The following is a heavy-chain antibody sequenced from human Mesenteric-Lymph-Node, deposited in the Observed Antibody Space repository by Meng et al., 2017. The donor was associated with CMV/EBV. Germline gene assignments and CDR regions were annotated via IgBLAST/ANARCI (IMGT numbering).Heavy chain of an antibody. J-gene: IGHJ5*02. CDR1: GFTFSGYW. Sequence: GESLKISCAASGFTFSGYWMHWVRQAPGKGLVWVSRIDTDGSGTSYADSVKGRFTISRDNAKNTLYLQMTGLRTEDMAFYYCARGQQLVLGSDWFDPWGQGTLVTVSS. CDR2: IDTDGSGT. V-gene: IGHV3-74*01. D-gene: IGHD6-13*01. CDR3: ARGQQLVLGSDWFDP.